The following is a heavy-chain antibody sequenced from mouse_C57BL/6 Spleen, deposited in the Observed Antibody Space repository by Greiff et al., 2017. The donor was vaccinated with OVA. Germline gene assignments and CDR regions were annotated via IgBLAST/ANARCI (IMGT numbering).Heavy chain of an antibody. V-gene: IGHV1-34*01. D-gene: IGHD2-3*01. CDR3: ARGGWLLRGGFAY. CDR2: IYPNNGGN. Sequence: VQLQQSGPELVKPGASVKMSCKASGYTFTDYYMHWVKQSHGQSLEWIGYIYPNNGGNGYNQKFKGKATLTVDKSSSTAYMELRSLTSEDSAVYYGARGGWLLRGGFAYWGQGTLVTVSA. CDR1: GYTFTDYY. J-gene: IGHJ3*01.